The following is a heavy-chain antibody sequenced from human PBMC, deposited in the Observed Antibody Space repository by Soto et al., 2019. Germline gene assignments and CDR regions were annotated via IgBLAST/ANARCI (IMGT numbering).Heavy chain of an antibody. Sequence: VQLVQSGAEVKKPGASVKVSCKASGYTFTGYYMHWVRQAPGKGLVWVSSIKPDGSLTPYANSVKGRFTISRDNAQNTVYLQMNSLRAEDTAIYYCARDEGVPMVRGFDKWGQGILVAVSS. CDR2: IKPDGSLT. V-gene: IGHV3-74*03. CDR3: ARDEGVPMVRGFDK. CDR1: GYTFTGYY. J-gene: IGHJ4*02. D-gene: IGHD3-10*01.